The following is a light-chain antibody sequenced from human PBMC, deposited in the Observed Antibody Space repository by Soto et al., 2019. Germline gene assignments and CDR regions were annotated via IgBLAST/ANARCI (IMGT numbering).Light chain of an antibody. CDR2: EGS. V-gene: IGLV2-23*03. J-gene: IGLJ3*02. CDR1: SSDVGSYNL. Sequence: QSALTQPASVSGSPGQSITISCTGTSSDVGSYNLVSWYQQHPGKAPKLMIYEGSKRPSGVSNRFSGSKSGNTASLTISGLQAEDEADHYCCSYAGSSTFEVFGGGTKVTVL. CDR3: CSYAGSSTFEV.